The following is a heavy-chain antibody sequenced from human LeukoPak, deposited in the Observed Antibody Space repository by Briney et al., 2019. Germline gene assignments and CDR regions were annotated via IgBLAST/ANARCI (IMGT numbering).Heavy chain of an antibody. CDR1: GFTFSSYW. J-gene: IGHJ4*02. Sequence: PGGSLTLSCAASGFTFSSYWMHWVRQVPGKGLVWVSRINNDGYSTIYADSVKGRFTTSRDNAKNTLYLQMHSLRAEDTAVYYCARGGPSGSYFDYWGQGTLVTVSS. D-gene: IGHD1-26*01. CDR2: INNDGYST. V-gene: IGHV3-74*01. CDR3: ARGGPSGSYFDY.